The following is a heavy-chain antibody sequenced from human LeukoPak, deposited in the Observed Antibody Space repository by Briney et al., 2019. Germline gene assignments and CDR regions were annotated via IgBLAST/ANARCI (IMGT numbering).Heavy chain of an antibody. CDR3: ASEKYDYDSSGYSAAWFDP. CDR1: IGSFTDYH. CDR2: INHSEIT. Sequence: KASETVSLTCAVYIGSFTDYHWNWLRQPPGKGLEWMMEINHSEITHYNPSLKRQVTISAEASKHQFSLKLSSVTAAETAVYYCASEKYDYDSSGYSAAWFDPWGQGTLVTVSS. J-gene: IGHJ5*02. V-gene: IGHV4-34*01. D-gene: IGHD3-22*01.